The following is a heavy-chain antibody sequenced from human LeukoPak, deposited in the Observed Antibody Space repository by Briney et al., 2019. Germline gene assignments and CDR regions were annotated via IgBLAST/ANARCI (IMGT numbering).Heavy chain of an antibody. J-gene: IGHJ1*01. CDR2: ISYDGSNK. CDR3: AKDARKYCSGGSCFQH. D-gene: IGHD2-15*01. Sequence: GGSLRLSCAASGFTFSSYGMHWVRQAPGKGLEWVAVISYDGSNKYYADSVKGRFTISRDNSKNTLYLQMNSLRAEDTAVYYCAKDARKYCSGGSCFQHGGQGTLFTVS. V-gene: IGHV3-30*18. CDR1: GFTFSSYG.